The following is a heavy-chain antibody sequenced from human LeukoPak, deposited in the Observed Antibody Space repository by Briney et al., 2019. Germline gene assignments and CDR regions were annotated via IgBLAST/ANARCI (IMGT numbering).Heavy chain of an antibody. D-gene: IGHD2-2*03. Sequence: SETLSLTCTVSNVSMTSDRYYWAWVRQPPGKGLEWIGSIFYSGKTYYSTSLKSRVTVSLDTSKKNFSLRLSSVTAADTAVYYCARLWIVATWFDAWGQGALVTVSS. CDR2: IFYSGKT. CDR3: ARLWIVATWFDA. J-gene: IGHJ5*02. CDR1: NVSMTSDRYY. V-gene: IGHV4-39*02.